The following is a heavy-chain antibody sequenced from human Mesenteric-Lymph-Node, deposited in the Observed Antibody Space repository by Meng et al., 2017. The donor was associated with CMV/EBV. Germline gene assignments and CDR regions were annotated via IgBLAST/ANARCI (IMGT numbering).Heavy chain of an antibody. J-gene: IGHJ4*02. D-gene: IGHD6-19*01. CDR2: IIPVLDKP. CDR3: ARRQEDSSGYFLD. V-gene: IGHV1-69*04. CDR1: GGTSSKHV. Sequence: SVKVSCKASGGTSSKHVISWVRQGPGQGPEWMGRIIPVLDKPDYAQKFQGRVTITADKSTNTVYMELSSLRSEDTAMYYCARRQEDSSGYFLDWGQGTMVTVSS.